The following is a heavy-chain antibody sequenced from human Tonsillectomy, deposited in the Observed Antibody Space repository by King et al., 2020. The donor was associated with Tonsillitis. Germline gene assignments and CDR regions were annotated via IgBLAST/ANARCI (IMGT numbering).Heavy chain of an antibody. CDR1: GYTFTGYY. V-gene: IGHV1-2*02. CDR3: ATLEMYYDSSGYYPGY. J-gene: IGHJ4*02. Sequence: VQLVQSGAEVKKPGASVKVSCKASGYTFTGYYMHWVRQAPGQGLEWMGWINPNSGGTNYAQKFQGRVTMTRDTSISTAYMELSRLRSDDTAVYYCATLEMYYDSSGYYPGYWGQGTLVTVSS. D-gene: IGHD3-22*01. CDR2: INPNSGGT.